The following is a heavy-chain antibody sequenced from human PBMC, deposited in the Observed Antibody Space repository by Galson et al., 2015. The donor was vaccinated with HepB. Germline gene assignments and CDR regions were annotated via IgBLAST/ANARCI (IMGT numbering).Heavy chain of an antibody. D-gene: IGHD6-13*01. CDR2: ISSSSSYI. Sequence: SLRLSCAASGFTFSSYSMNWVRQAPGKGLEWVSSISSSSSYIYYADSVKGRFTISRDNAKNSLYLKMNSLRAEDTAVYYCAGQVAAGTVGDYYYYYGMDVWGQGTTVTVSS. CDR1: GFTFSSYS. CDR3: AGQVAAGTVGDYYYYYGMDV. V-gene: IGHV3-21*01. J-gene: IGHJ6*02.